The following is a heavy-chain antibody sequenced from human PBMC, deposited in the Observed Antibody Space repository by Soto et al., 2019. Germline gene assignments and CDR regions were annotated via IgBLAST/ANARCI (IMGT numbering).Heavy chain of an antibody. CDR2: INPNSGGT. Sequence: ASVKVSCKASGYTFTGYYMHWVRQAPGQGLEWMGWINPNSGGTNYAQKFQGRVTMTRDTSISTAYMELSRLRSDDTAVYYCARDHGPTTSENWFGPRGQGTLVTVSS. CDR3: ARDHGPTTSENWFGP. D-gene: IGHD5-12*01. V-gene: IGHV1-2*02. CDR1: GYTFTGYY. J-gene: IGHJ5*02.